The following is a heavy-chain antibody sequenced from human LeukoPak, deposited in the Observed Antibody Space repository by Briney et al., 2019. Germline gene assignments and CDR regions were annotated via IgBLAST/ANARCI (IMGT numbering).Heavy chain of an antibody. CDR1: GFTFSSYA. CDR2: VSGSGGST. Sequence: QSGGSLRLSCAASGFTFSSYAMTWVRQAPGKGLDWVSVVSGSGGSTYYADSVKGRSTISRDNSKNTLYLQMNSLRAEDTAVYYCAKGGGRSATDYWGQGTLVTVSS. CDR3: AKGGGRSATDY. J-gene: IGHJ4*02. V-gene: IGHV3-23*01. D-gene: IGHD3-16*01.